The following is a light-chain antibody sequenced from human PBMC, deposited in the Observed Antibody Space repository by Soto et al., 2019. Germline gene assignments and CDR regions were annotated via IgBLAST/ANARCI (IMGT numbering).Light chain of an antibody. V-gene: IGLV2-14*03. CDR2: DVT. CDR1: SSDVGGYHY. J-gene: IGLJ2*01. Sequence: QSALTQPASVSGSPGQSITISCTGTSSDVGGYHYVSWYQQHPGKAPKVMICDVTQRPSGVSHRFSGSKSGNTASLTISGLQGEDEADYYCSSYTSGSTRVVFGGGTKLTVL. CDR3: SSYTSGSTRVV.